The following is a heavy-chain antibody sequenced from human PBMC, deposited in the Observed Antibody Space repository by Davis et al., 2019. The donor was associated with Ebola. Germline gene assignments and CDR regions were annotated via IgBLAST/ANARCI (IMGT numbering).Heavy chain of an antibody. D-gene: IGHD4-23*01. Sequence: GESLKISCAASGFSFSSHGMHWVRQAPGKGLEWVSFISYDGNSKYYADSVKGRFTISRDNARNTLYLQMTSLRAEDTALYYCAPTDTSGNEAFDLWGRGTMVTVSS. V-gene: IGHV3-30*03. J-gene: IGHJ3*01. CDR2: ISYDGNSK. CDR3: APTDTSGNEAFDL. CDR1: GFSFSSHG.